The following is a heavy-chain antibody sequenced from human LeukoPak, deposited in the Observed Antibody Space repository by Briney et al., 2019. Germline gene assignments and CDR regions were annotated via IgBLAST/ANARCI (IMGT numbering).Heavy chain of an antibody. J-gene: IGHJ5*02. CDR2: ISSSSSYI. Sequence: GGSLRLSCAASGFTFSSYSMSWVRQAPGKGLEWVSSISSSSSYIFYADSVKGRFTISRDNAKNSLHLQMNSLRAEDTAVYYCARESIIPGYSSKIDPWGPGTLVTVSS. CDR3: ARESIIPGYSSKIDP. CDR1: GFTFSSYS. D-gene: IGHD6-13*01. V-gene: IGHV3-21*01.